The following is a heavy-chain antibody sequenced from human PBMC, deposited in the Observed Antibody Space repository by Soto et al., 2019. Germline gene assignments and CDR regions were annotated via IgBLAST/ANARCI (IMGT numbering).Heavy chain of an antibody. Sequence: GGSLRLSCAASGFNFSSYIMNWVRQAPGKGLEWVSYISSSSSTIYYADSVKGRFTISRDNAKNSLYLQMNSLRDEDTAVYYCARVGGWYDYYYYGLDVWGQGTTVTVSS. CDR3: ARVGGWYDYYYYGLDV. V-gene: IGHV3-48*02. J-gene: IGHJ6*02. CDR2: ISSSSSTI. D-gene: IGHD6-19*01. CDR1: GFNFSSYI.